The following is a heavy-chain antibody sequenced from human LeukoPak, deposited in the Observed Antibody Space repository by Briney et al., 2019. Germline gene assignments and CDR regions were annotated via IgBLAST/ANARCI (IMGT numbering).Heavy chain of an antibody. Sequence: ASVTVSCKASGYTFTGYYMHWVRQAPGQGLEWMGWINPNSGGTSYAQKFQGRVTMTRDTSISTAYMELSRLRSDDTAVYYCARDQYYYDSSGYYLQGFDYWGQGTLVTVSS. CDR2: INPNSGGT. J-gene: IGHJ4*02. CDR1: GYTFTGYY. D-gene: IGHD3-22*01. V-gene: IGHV1-2*02. CDR3: ARDQYYYDSSGYYLQGFDY.